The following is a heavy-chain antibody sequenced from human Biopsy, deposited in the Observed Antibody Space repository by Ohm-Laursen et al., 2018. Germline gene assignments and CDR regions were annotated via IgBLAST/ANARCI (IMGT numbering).Heavy chain of an antibody. J-gene: IGHJ1*01. V-gene: IGHV1-2*02. CDR3: AKGQDLRGGAEYFQH. D-gene: IGHD2-15*01. CDR1: GHTFTGQY. Sequence: ASVKASCKVSGHTFTGQYLHWARQVPGQGIEWMGWINPHSGTTKFAQDFQGRVTMTRDTSITTAYMELRRLRSDDTAVYYCAKGQDLRGGAEYFQHWGQGALVTVSS. CDR2: INPHSGTT.